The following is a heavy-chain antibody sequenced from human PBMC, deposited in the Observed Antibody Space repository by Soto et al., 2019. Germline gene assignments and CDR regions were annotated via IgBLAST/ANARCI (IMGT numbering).Heavy chain of an antibody. Sequence: SETLSLTCAVYGGSISGYYWSWIRQPPGKGLEWIGEINHSGSTNYNPSLKSRVTISVDTSKNQFSLKLSSVTAADTAVYYCARFVAAAGTGYYYSGMDVWGEGTTATVSS. V-gene: IGHV4-34*01. J-gene: IGHJ6*04. D-gene: IGHD6-13*01. CDR2: INHSGST. CDR1: GGSISGYY. CDR3: ARFVAAAGTGYYYSGMDV.